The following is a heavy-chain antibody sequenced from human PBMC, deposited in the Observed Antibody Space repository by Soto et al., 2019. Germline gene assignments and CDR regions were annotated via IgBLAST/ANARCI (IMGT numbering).Heavy chain of an antibody. D-gene: IGHD2-15*01. CDR3: ARARGGSYYYYGMDV. CDR1: GYTFTSYG. CDR2: ISAYNGNT. V-gene: IGHV1-18*04. J-gene: IGHJ6*02. Sequence: QVQLVQSGAEVKKPGASVKVSCKASGYTFTSYGISWVRQAPGQGLEWMGWISAYNGNTNYAQKLQGRVTMTTDTSTSTAYRELRSLRSDDTAVYYCARARGGSYYYYGMDVWGQGTTVTVSS.